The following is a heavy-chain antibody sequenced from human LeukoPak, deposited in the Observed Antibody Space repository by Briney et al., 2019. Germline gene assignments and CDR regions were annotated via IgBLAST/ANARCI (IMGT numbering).Heavy chain of an antibody. J-gene: IGHJ5*02. D-gene: IGHD3-16*02. CDR3: ARVTFGGVIVSWFDP. V-gene: IGHV4-59*01. CDR1: GPSMTSYY. Sequence: SETLSLTCTVSGPSMTSYYWTWIRQPPGKGLEWIGYIYYSGSTNYNPSLKSRVTISVDTSKNQFSLKLSSVTAADTAVYYCARVTFGGVIVSWFDPWGQGTLVTVSS. CDR2: IYYSGST.